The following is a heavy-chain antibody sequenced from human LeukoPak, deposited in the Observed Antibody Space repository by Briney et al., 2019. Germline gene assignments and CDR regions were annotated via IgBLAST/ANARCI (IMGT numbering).Heavy chain of an antibody. CDR1: GFTFSNYW. J-gene: IGHJ4*02. Sequence: PGGSLRLSCAASGFTFSNYWMTWVRQAPGKGLEWVANIKQDGSERDYVDSVKGRFTISRDDAKNSLYLQMDSLRADDTAVYYCARSITMANWGQGTLVTVSS. CDR3: ARSITMAN. CDR2: IKQDGSER. V-gene: IGHV3-7*01. D-gene: IGHD3-10*01.